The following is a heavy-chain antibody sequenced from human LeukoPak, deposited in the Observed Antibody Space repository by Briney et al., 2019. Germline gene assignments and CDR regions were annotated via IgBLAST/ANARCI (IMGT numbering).Heavy chain of an antibody. CDR3: ARDDLTSYSSSWFGRLRYMDV. J-gene: IGHJ6*03. D-gene: IGHD6-13*01. CDR1: GFTFSSYW. Sequence: PGGSLRLSCAASGFTFSSYWMSWVRQAPGKGLEWVANIKQDGSEKYYVDSVKGRFTISRDNAKNSLYLQMNSLRAEDTAVYYCARDDLTSYSSSWFGRLRYMDVWGKGTTVTVSS. V-gene: IGHV3-7*01. CDR2: IKQDGSEK.